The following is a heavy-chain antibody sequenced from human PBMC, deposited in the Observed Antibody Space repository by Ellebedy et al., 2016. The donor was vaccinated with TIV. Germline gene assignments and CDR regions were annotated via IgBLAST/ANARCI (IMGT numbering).Heavy chain of an antibody. D-gene: IGHD3-9*01. CDR2: IKQDGSEK. CDR1: GFTFSNYW. Sequence: PGGSLRLSCAASGFTFSNYWMSWVRQAPGKGLEWVANIKQDGSEKYYVDSVKGRFTISRDNAKNSLYRQMNSLKAEDTAVYYCAMGGGPHFDWLLAWGQGTLVTVSS. CDR3: AMGGGPHFDWLLA. V-gene: IGHV3-7*01. J-gene: IGHJ5*02.